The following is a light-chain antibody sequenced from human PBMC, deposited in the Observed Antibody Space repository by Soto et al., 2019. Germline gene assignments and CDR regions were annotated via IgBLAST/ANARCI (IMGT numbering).Light chain of an antibody. Sequence: EIVLTQSPGTLSLSPGERDTLSCRASQSVSSSYLAWYQQKPGQAPRLLIYGASSRATGIPDRFSGSGSGTDFTLTISRLEPEDFAVYYCQQYGSSLKTFGQGTKV. CDR1: QSVSSSY. J-gene: IGKJ1*01. CDR3: QQYGSSLKT. V-gene: IGKV3-20*01. CDR2: GAS.